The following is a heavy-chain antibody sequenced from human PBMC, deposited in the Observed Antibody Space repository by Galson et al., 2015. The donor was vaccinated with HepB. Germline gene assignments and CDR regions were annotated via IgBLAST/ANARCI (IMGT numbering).Heavy chain of an antibody. CDR3: VRDANWGPQDYFDY. J-gene: IGHJ4*02. CDR1: GYTFSTYY. V-gene: IGHV1-46*01. D-gene: IGHD7-27*01. CDR2: INPGGGNT. Sequence: SVKVSCKASGYTFSTYYMHWVRQAPGQRLEWMGIINPGGGNTNYAQKFQGRVTLTRDTSTSTVYMEMRSLRSEGTAVYYCVRDANWGPQDYFDYWGQGSLVTVSS.